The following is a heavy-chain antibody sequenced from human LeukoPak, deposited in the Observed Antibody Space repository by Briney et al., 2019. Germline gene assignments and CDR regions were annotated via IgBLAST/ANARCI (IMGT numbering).Heavy chain of an antibody. V-gene: IGHV4-59*08. CDR3: ARHVRALNYFDY. D-gene: IGHD3-10*02. J-gene: IGHJ4*02. Sequence: SETLSLTCTVSGGSISNYYWSWIRQPPGKRLEWIGYIYYSGSTNYNPSLKSRVTISVDTSKNQFSLKLSSVTAADTAVYYCARHVRALNYFDYWGQGTLVTVSS. CDR2: IYYSGST. CDR1: GGSISNYY.